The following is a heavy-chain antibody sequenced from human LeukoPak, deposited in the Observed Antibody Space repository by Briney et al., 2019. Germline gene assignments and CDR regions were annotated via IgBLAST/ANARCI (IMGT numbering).Heavy chain of an antibody. CDR3: ARDGGSYPYYFDY. CDR2: IYHSGST. D-gene: IGHD3-3*01. V-gene: IGHV4-30-2*01. Sequence: PSETLSLTCTVSGGSISSGGYYWSWIRQPPGKGLEWVGYIYHSGSTYYNPSLKSRVTISVDRSKNQFSLKLSSVTAADTAVYYCARDGGSYPYYFDYWGQGTLVTVSS. J-gene: IGHJ4*02. CDR1: GGSISSGGYY.